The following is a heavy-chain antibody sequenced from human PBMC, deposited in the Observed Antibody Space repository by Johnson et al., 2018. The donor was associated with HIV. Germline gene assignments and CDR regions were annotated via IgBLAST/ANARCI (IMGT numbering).Heavy chain of an antibody. CDR1: GFTFSSYA. V-gene: IGHV3-30*04. J-gene: IGHJ3*02. Sequence: QVKLVESGGGVVQPGRSLRLSCAASGFTFSSYAMHWVRQAPGKGLEWVAVISYDGSNKYYADSVKGRFTISRDNSKNTLYLQMNTLRGDDTAVYYCARGGEETAADVFDIWGQGTMVTVSS. D-gene: IGHD6-25*01. CDR3: ARGGEETAADVFDI. CDR2: ISYDGSNK.